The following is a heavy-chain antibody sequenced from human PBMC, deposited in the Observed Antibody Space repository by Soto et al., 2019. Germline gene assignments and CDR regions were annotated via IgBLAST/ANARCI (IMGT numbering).Heavy chain of an antibody. D-gene: IGHD6-13*01. CDR1: GLTFSSYS. V-gene: IGHV3-48*01. Sequence: EVQLVESGGGLVKPGGSLRLSCAASGLTFSSYSMNWVRQAPGKGLEWVSYISSSSSTIYYADSVKGRFTFSRDNAKNSLYLQMNSLRAEDTALYYCARHPERIAEIGWFDPWGQGTLVTVSS. CDR2: ISSSSSTI. J-gene: IGHJ5*02. CDR3: ARHPERIAEIGWFDP.